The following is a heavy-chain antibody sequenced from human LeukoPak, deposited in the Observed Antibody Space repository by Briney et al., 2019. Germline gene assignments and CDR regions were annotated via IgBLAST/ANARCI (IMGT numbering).Heavy chain of an antibody. V-gene: IGHV4-38-2*02. CDR3: AREVDYYYYYMDV. J-gene: IGHJ6*03. CDR1: GDSISSGYY. CDR2: IYHSGSA. Sequence: SETLSLTCTVSGDSISSGYYWAWIRQPPGKGLEWIGSIYHSGSAYYNASLKSRVTISVDTSKNQFSLKLSSVTAADTAVYYCAREVDYYYYYMDVWGKGTTVTVSS.